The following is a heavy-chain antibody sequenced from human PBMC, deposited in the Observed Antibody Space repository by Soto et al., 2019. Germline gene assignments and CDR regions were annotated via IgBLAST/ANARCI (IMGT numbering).Heavy chain of an antibody. D-gene: IGHD7-27*01. J-gene: IGHJ2*01. CDR3: TRGRTGGYWYFDL. V-gene: IGHV3-72*01. Sequence: EVQLVESGGGLVQPGGSLRLSCAASGFTFSDHYMAWVRQAPGKGLEWVGRTRNKGNSYTTEYAASVTGRFTISRDDSKNSLYLQMNSLKTEDTAVYYCTRGRTGGYWYFDLWGRCTLVTVSS. CDR1: GFTFSDHY. CDR2: TRNKGNSYTT.